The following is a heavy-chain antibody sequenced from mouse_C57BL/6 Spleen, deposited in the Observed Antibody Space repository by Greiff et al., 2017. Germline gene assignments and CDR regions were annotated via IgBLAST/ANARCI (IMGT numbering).Heavy chain of an antibody. CDR3: ARYGGGAMDY. CDR2: IYPGSGNT. V-gene: IGHV1-76*01. J-gene: IGHJ4*01. Sequence: VQLQQSGAELVRPGASVKLSCKASGYTFTDYYINWVKQRPGQGLEWIARIYPGSGNTYYNEKFKGKATLTAEKSSSTAYMQLSSLTSEDSAVYFCARYGGGAMDYWGQGTSVTVSS. D-gene: IGHD1-1*01. CDR1: GYTFTDYY.